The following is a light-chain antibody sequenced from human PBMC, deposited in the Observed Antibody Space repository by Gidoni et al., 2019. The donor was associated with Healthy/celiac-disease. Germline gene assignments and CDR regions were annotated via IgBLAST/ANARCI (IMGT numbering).Light chain of an antibody. Sequence: SYELTQPPSVSVSPGQTASITYSGDKLGDQYACWYQQKPGQSPVLVIYQDSKRPSGIPERFSGSNSGNTATLTISGTQAMDEADYYCQAWDSSIVVFGGGTKLTVL. J-gene: IGLJ2*01. CDR1: KLGDQY. CDR3: QAWDSSIVV. V-gene: IGLV3-1*01. CDR2: QDS.